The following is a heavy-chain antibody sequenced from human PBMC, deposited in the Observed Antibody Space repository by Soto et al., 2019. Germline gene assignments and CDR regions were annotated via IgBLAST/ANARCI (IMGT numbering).Heavy chain of an antibody. V-gene: IGHV3-33*01. CDR3: ARDPIAAAGRGSYFDY. J-gene: IGHJ4*02. CDR1: GFTFSSYG. D-gene: IGHD6-13*01. Sequence: QVQLVESGGGVVQPGRSLRLSCAASGFTFSSYGMHWVRQAPGKGLEWVAVIWYDGSNKYYADSVKGRFTISRDNSKNTLYLQMNCLRAEDTAVYYCARDPIAAAGRGSYFDYWGQGTLVTVSS. CDR2: IWYDGSNK.